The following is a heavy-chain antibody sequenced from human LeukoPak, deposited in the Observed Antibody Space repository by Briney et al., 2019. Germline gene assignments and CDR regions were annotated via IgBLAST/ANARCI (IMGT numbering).Heavy chain of an antibody. J-gene: IGHJ5*02. V-gene: IGHV4-34*01. CDR1: GGSFSGYY. Sequence: ASETLSLTCAVYGGSFSGYYWSWIRQPPGKGLEWIGEINHSGSTNYNPSLKSRVTISVDTSKNQFSLKLSSVTAADTAVYYCARGKSHPNWFDPWGQGTLVTVSS. CDR2: INHSGST. CDR3: ARGKSHPNWFDP.